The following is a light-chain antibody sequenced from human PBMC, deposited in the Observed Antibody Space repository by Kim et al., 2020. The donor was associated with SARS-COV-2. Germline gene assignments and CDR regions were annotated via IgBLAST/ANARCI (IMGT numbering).Light chain of an antibody. CDR2: QDS. CDR1: KLGDKY. CDR3: QAWDSSTEV. J-gene: IGLJ7*01. Sequence: VSPGQTASITCSGDKLGDKYACWYQQKPGQSPVLVIYQDSKRPSGIPERFSGSNSGNTATLTISGTQAMDEADYYCQAWDSSTEVFGAGTQVTVL. V-gene: IGLV3-1*01.